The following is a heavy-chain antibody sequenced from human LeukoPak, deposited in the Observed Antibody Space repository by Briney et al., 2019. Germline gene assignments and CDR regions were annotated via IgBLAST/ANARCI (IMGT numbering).Heavy chain of an antibody. CDR2: IKEDGSEK. CDR3: ARDEEVKMATVPFDY. V-gene: IGHV3-7*01. CDR1: GFTFSDYW. D-gene: IGHD5-24*01. J-gene: IGHJ4*02. Sequence: PRGSLRLSCAASGFTFSDYWMNWVRQAPGKGLEWVANIKEDGSEKYYVESVTGRFTLSRDNAKNSLYLQMNSLRVEDTAVYYCARDEEVKMATVPFDYWGQGILVSVSS.